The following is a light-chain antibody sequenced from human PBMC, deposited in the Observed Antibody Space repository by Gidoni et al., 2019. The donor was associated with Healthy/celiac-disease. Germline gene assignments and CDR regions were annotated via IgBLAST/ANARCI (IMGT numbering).Light chain of an antibody. CDR2: GAS. J-gene: IGKJ2*01. CDR1: QSVSSSY. V-gene: IGKV3-20*01. CDR3: QQYGSSPPYT. Sequence: ELVLTQSPGTLSLSPGERATISCRASQSVSSSYLAWYQQKPGQPPRLLIYGASSRATGIPDTCSGSGSGTDFTLTISRLEPEDVAVYYCQQYGSSPPYTFGQGTKLEIK.